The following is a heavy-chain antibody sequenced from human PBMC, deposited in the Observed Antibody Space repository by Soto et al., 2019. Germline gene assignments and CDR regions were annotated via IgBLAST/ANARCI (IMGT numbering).Heavy chain of an antibody. CDR3: ARVKQQLVMGFDP. Sequence: AVKVSCKACGGTFSSYAISWVRQAPGQGLEWMGGIIPIFGTANYAQKFQGRVTITADESTSTAYMELSSLRSEDTAVYYCARVKQQLVMGFDPWGQGTLVTVSS. D-gene: IGHD6-13*01. V-gene: IGHV1-69*13. J-gene: IGHJ5*02. CDR1: GGTFSSYA. CDR2: IIPIFGTA.